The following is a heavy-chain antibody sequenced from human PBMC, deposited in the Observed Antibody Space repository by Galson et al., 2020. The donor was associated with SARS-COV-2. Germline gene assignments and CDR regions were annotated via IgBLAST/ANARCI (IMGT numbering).Heavy chain of an antibody. CDR2: ISYDGSNR. V-gene: IGHV3-30-3*01. D-gene: IGHD3-9*01. J-gene: IGHJ4*02. CDR3: ARERSAVDPLSSCFDF. Sequence: GGSLRLSCAASGFAFSGYAIHCVRQAPGKGLEWVASISYDGSNRKYTDSLKGRFTISRDNSNNTLSLQMNSLRPDDTAVYYCARERSAVDPLSSCFDFWGQGTPVTVSS. CDR1: GFAFSGYA.